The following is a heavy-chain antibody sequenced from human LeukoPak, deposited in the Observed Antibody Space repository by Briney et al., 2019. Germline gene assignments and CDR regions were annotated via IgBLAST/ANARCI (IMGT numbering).Heavy chain of an antibody. CDR1: GGSFSGYY. D-gene: IGHD5-18*01. V-gene: IGHV4-34*01. CDR2: INHSGST. J-gene: IGHJ4*02. Sequence: PSETLSLTCAVYGGSFSGYYWSWIRQPPGKGLEWIGEINHSGSTNYNPSLKSRVTISVDTSKNQFSLKLSSVTAADTAVYYCARDPDGYSYGYIVGIDYWGQGTLVTVPS. CDR3: ARDPDGYSYGYIVGIDY.